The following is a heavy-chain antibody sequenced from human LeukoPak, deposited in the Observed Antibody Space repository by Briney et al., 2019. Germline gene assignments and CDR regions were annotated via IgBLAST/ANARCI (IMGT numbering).Heavy chain of an antibody. Sequence: GGSLRLSCAASGFTFSSYAMSWVRQAPGKGLKWVANIKQDGSETYYLDSVRGRFTISRDNAKNSMYLQMNSLRAEDTAVYYCVGCSGGTCSDFDYWGRGTLVTVSS. CDR3: VGCSGGTCSDFDY. D-gene: IGHD2-15*01. V-gene: IGHV3-7*01. J-gene: IGHJ4*02. CDR1: GFTFSSYA. CDR2: IKQDGSET.